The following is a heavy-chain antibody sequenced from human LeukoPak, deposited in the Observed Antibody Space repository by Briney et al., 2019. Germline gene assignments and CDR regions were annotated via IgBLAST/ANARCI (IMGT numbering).Heavy chain of an antibody. CDR1: GYTFTGYY. CDR2: INPNSGGT. Sequence: GASVKVSCKASGYTFTGYYMHWMRQAPGQGLEWMGWINPNSGGTNYAQKFQGRVTMTRDTSISTACMELSRLRSDDTAVYYCARNMVRGVIPPGTYWGQGTLVTVSS. CDR3: ARNMVRGVIPPGTY. J-gene: IGHJ4*02. V-gene: IGHV1-2*02. D-gene: IGHD3-10*01.